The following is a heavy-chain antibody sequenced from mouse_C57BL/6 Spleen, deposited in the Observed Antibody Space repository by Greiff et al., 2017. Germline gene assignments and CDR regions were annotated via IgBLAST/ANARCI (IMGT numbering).Heavy chain of an antibody. V-gene: IGHV1-82*01. Sequence: QVQLQQSGPELVKPGASVKISCKASGYAFSSSWMNWVKQRPGKGLEWIGRIYPGDGDTNYNGKFKGKATLTADKSSSTAYMQLSSLTSEDSAVYFCARWDYGSCLFAYWGQGTLVTVSA. CDR1: GYAFSSSW. CDR3: ARWDYGSCLFAY. J-gene: IGHJ3*01. D-gene: IGHD1-1*01. CDR2: IYPGDGDT.